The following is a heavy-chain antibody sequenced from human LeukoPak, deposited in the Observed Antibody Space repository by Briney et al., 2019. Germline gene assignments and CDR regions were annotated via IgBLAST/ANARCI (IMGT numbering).Heavy chain of an antibody. CDR1: GXTFSSYG. CDR2: ISGSGDNT. V-gene: IGHV3-23*01. J-gene: IGHJ4*02. D-gene: IGHD3-10*01. CDR3: ARGGYYGSGTYYSPTSPH. Sequence: GGSLRLSCATSGXTFSSYGMTWVRQAPGKGREWVSSISGSGDNTYYADSVKGRFTFSRDNSKDTLYLQMNSLRAEDTAVYYCARGGYYGSGTYYSPTSPHWGQGTLVTVSS.